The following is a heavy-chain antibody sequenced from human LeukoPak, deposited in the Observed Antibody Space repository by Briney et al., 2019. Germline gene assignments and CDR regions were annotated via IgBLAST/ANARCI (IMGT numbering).Heavy chain of an antibody. Sequence: AGGSLRLSCAVSGFRVSDYYMSWVRQAPGKGLEWVGLIRDSGEAFYADFARGRFAISRDESENTLYLQMNSLRAEDTAIYYCAKTLGHCGSARCYVCFDFWGQGTLVTVSS. V-gene: IGHV3-53*01. CDR2: IRDSGEA. CDR1: GFRVSDYY. J-gene: IGHJ4*02. CDR3: AKTLGHCGSARCYVCFDF. D-gene: IGHD2-2*01.